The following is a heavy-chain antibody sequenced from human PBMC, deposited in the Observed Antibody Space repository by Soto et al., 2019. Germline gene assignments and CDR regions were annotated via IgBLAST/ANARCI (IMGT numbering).Heavy chain of an antibody. CDR3: ARGLEIITIFVVVNTEEDYYYYGMDV. V-gene: IGHV1-2*04. Sequence: ASVKVSCKASGYTFTSYYMHWVRQAPGQGLEWMGWINPNSGGTNYAQKFQGWVTMTRDTSISTAYMELSRLRSDDTAVYYCARGLEIITIFVVVNTEEDYYYYGMDVWGQGTTVTVSS. CDR1: GYTFTSYY. J-gene: IGHJ6*02. D-gene: IGHD3-3*01. CDR2: INPNSGGT.